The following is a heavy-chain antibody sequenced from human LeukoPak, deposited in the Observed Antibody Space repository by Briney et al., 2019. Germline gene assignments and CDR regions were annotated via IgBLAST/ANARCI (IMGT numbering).Heavy chain of an antibody. Sequence: ASVKVSCKASGYTFTSYGISWVRQAPGQGLEWMGWISAYNGNTNYAQKLQARVTMTTDTSTSTANMELRSMRSDDTAVYYWAREGVVATGRFDYWGQGTLVTVSS. V-gene: IGHV1-18*01. CDR2: ISAYNGNT. J-gene: IGHJ4*02. D-gene: IGHD5-12*01. CDR3: AREGVVATGRFDY. CDR1: GYTFTSYG.